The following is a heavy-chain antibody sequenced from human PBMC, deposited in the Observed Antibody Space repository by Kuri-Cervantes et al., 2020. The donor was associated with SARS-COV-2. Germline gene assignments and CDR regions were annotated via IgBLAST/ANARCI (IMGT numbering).Heavy chain of an antibody. CDR1: GFTFSSYS. J-gene: IGHJ4*02. V-gene: IGHV3-21*01. D-gene: IGHD3-3*01. Sequence: GESLKISCAASGFTFSSYSMNWARQAPGKGLEWVSSISSSSSYIYYADSVKGRFTISRDNAKNSLYLQMNSLRAEDTAIYYCVRDHDFWSGYSTGPLDYWGQGTLVTVSS. CDR3: VRDHDFWSGYSTGPLDY. CDR2: ISSSSSYI.